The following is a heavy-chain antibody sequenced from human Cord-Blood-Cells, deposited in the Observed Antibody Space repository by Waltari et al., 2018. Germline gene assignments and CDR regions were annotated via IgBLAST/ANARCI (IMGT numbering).Heavy chain of an antibody. Sequence: EVQGVESGGGVLQHVGFLRPSCAASGLPVGSKYMSWVRQAPGKGLEWVSVIYSGGRTYYADSVKGRFTISRDNSKNTLYLQMNSLRAEDTAVYYCARSNTGYSSYWGQGTLVTVSS. CDR1: GLPVGSKY. D-gene: IGHD6-13*01. CDR3: ARSNTGYSSY. J-gene: IGHJ4*02. CDR2: IYSGGRT. V-gene: IGHV3-53*01.